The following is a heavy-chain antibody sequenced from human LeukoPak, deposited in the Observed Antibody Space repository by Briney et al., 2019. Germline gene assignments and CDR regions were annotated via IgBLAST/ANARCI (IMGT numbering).Heavy chain of an antibody. J-gene: IGHJ5*02. CDR2: IYYSGST. Sequence: SETLSLTCTVSGGSISSHYWSWIRQPPGKGLEWIGYIYYSGSTNYNPSLKSRVTISVDTSKNQFSLKLSSVTAADTAVYYCARAMYYDFWSGYYKDLIWLDPWGQGTLVTVSS. CDR1: GGSISSHY. V-gene: IGHV4-59*11. CDR3: ARAMYYDFWSGYYKDLIWLDP. D-gene: IGHD3-3*01.